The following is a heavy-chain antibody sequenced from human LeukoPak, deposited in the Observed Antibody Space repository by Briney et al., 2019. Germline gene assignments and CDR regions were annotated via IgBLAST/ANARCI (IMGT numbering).Heavy chain of an antibody. D-gene: IGHD4-17*01. CDR2: ISYDGSNK. CDR1: GFTFSSYG. Sequence: PGGSLRLSCAASGFTFSSYGMHWVRQAPGKGLEWVAVISYDGSNKYYADSVKGRFTISRDNSKNTLYLQMNSLRAEDTAVYYCAKGREMTTVTYFDYWGQGTLVTVSS. V-gene: IGHV3-30*18. CDR3: AKGREMTTVTYFDY. J-gene: IGHJ4*02.